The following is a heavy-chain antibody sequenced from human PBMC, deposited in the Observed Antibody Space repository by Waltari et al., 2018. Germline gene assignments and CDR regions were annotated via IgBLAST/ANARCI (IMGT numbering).Heavy chain of an antibody. CDR2: VYYTGIA. V-gene: IGHV4-39*01. J-gene: IGHJ4*02. CDR3: ARHERGWQVVKNSHFDY. D-gene: IGHD6-19*01. Sequence: HLQESGPKLVKPSETLSLICSVSGASLISSSHYWGWVRQPPGRGMEWIGNVYYTGIAFYNPSLRSRVNMSVDTSKNEFSLSLTSVTAADTAVYVCARHERGWQVVKNSHFDYWGQGILVSVSS. CDR1: GASLISSSHY.